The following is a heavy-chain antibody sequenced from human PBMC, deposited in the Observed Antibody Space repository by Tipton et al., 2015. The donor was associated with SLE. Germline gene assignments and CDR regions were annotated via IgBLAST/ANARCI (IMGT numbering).Heavy chain of an antibody. V-gene: IGHV3-48*01. J-gene: IGHJ4*02. CDR3: ARLDRGSNDPFDY. CDR1: GFTFSSYS. Sequence: SLRLSCAASGFTFSSYSMNWVRQAPGKGLEWVSYIRSSSSTMYYADSVKGRFTISRDNAKNSLYLQMNSLRAEDTAVYYCARLDRGSNDPFDYWGQGTLVTVSS. D-gene: IGHD1-26*01. CDR2: IRSSSSTM.